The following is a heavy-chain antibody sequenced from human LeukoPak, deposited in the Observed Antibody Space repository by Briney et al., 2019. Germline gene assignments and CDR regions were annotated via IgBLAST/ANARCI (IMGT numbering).Heavy chain of an antibody. D-gene: IGHD1-26*01. CDR3: ARDVGAGWFDP. Sequence: GGSLRLSCAASGFSFSNYVMQWVRRVPGKGLEWVALIAHDGSNKYYADSVKGRFTISRDNAKNSLYLQTNSLRAEDTAVYYCARDVGAGWFDPWGQGTLVTVSS. CDR2: IAHDGSNK. J-gene: IGHJ5*02. V-gene: IGHV3-30*03. CDR1: GFSFSNYV.